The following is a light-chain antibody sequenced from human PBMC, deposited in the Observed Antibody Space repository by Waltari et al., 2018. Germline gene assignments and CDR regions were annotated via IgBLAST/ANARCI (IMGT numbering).Light chain of an antibody. CDR1: SRDDGGNNY. CDR3: SSYISSDTLEL. CDR2: DVS. Sequence: QSALTQPASVSGSPGQSITISCTGTSRDDGGNNYVSWYQQHPGKAPKLMIYDVSNRPSVVSNRFSGSKSGNTASLTISGLQAEDETHYYCSSYISSDTLELFGGGTSLTV. J-gene: IGLJ2*01. V-gene: IGLV2-14*03.